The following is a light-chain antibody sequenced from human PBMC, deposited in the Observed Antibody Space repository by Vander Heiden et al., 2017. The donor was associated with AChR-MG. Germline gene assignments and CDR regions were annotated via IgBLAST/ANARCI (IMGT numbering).Light chain of an antibody. Sequence: SYELTQPPSVSVSPGQTASITCSGDKLGDQYACWYQQKPGQSPVLVIYQDSKRTSGIPERFSGANAGNTATLTISGTQAMDEADYYCQAWDSSTAVFGGGTKLTVL. CDR3: QAWDSSTAV. CDR1: KLGDQY. CDR2: QDS. V-gene: IGLV3-1*01. J-gene: IGLJ2*01.